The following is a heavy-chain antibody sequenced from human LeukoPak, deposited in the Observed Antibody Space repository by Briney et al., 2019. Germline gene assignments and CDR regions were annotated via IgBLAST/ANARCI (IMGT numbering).Heavy chain of an antibody. CDR3: ARSRDYYGSGSSPPDY. CDR2: ISAYNGNT. J-gene: IGHJ4*02. CDR1: GYIFTSYG. Sequence: ASVKVSCKASGYIFTSYGISWVRQAPGQGLEWMGWISAYNGNTNYAQKLQGRVTMTTDTSTSTAYMELRSLRSDDTAVYYCARSRDYYGSGSSPPDYWGQGTLVTVSS. D-gene: IGHD3-10*01. V-gene: IGHV1-18*04.